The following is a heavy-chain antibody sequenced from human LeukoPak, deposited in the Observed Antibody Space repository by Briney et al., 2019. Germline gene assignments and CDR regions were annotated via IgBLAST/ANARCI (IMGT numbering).Heavy chain of an antibody. V-gene: IGHV3-30*14. Sequence: GWSLRLSCAASGFTFSSDAMSWVRQAPGKGLEWVAGMSSDGTNKHYADSLKGRFTISRDNSKSTLYLQMSSLRAEDTAVYYCVKALYYYGSGSYYDPYYYYGMVVWGQGTTVTVSS. J-gene: IGHJ6*02. CDR3: VKALYYYGSGSYYDPYYYYGMVV. CDR2: MSSDGTNK. CDR1: GFTFSSDA. D-gene: IGHD3-10*01.